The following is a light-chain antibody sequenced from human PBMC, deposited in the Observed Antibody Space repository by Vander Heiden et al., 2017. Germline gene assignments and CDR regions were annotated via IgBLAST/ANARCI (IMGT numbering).Light chain of an antibody. CDR2: GAS. CDR1: QGISNY. J-gene: IGKJ3*01. V-gene: IGKV1-27*01. CDR3: QKYKSAPFT. Sequence: DIQMTQSPASLSASVGDRVTITCRASQGISNYLAWYQQKPGKVPKLLIYGASTLQSGGPSRFSGSGSGTDFTLTISSMQPEDVATYYCQKYKSAPFTFGPGTKVEIK.